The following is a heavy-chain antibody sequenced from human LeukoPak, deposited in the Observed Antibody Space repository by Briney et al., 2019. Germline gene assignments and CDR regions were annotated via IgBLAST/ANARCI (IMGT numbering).Heavy chain of an antibody. J-gene: IGHJ4*02. CDR3: VRGTSHFYDINSYLSTSDY. V-gene: IGHV3-21*01. CDR2: ISGSSSDK. Sequence: GGSLRLSCAASGFTFSSYMMNWVRQAPGKGLEWVSCISGSSSDKYYADSVKGRFTISRDNAKNSLFLQMNSLRAEDTAVYYCVRGTSHFYDINSYLSTSDYWGQGTLVTVSS. D-gene: IGHD3-22*01. CDR1: GFTFSSYM.